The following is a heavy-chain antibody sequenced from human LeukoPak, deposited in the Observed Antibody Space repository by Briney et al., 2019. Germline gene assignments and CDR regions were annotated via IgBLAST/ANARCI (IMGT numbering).Heavy chain of an antibody. D-gene: IGHD6-13*01. V-gene: IGHV4-59*12. CDR1: GVSISTYY. CDR2: IYCSGST. J-gene: IGHJ3*02. Sequence: RPSETLSLTCTVSGVSISTYYWSWIRQPPGKGLEWIGSIYCSGSTYYNPSLKSRVTISVDTSKNQFSLKLSSVTAADTAVYYCARGIAAAGTGAFDIWGQGTMVTVSS. CDR3: ARGIAAAGTGAFDI.